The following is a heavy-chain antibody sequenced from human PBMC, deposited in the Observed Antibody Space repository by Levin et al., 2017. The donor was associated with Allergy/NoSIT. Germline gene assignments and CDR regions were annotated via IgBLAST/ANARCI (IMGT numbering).Heavy chain of an antibody. Sequence: GESLKISCKASGYTFTSYGISWVRQALGQGLEWMGWISAYNGNTNYAQKLQGRVTMTTDTSTSTAYMELRSLRSDDTAVYYCARRGHYGDYGDYWGQGTLVTVSS. CDR1: GYTFTSYG. D-gene: IGHD4-17*01. J-gene: IGHJ4*02. V-gene: IGHV1-18*01. CDR2: ISAYNGNT. CDR3: ARRGHYGDYGDY.